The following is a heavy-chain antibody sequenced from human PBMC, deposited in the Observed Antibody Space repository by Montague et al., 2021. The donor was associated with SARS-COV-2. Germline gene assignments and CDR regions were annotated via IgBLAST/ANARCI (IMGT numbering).Heavy chain of an antibody. CDR3: ARHWGIAAAGN. J-gene: IGHJ4*02. D-gene: IGHD6-13*01. V-gene: IGHV4-39*01. CDR2: INYSGTT. Sequence: SETLSLTCSVSGGSITDRTYYWGCIRQSPGKGLEWIGAINYSGTTYYNPSLKSRVTISLDTAKNRFSLKMTSVTAADTAVYYCARHWGIAAAGNRGQGTLVTVSS. CDR1: GGSITDRTYY.